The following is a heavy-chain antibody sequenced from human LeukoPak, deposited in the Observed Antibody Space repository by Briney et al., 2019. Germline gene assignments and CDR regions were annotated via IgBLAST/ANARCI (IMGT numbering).Heavy chain of an antibody. CDR2: IYYTGNT. CDR1: GGSSSDYY. J-gene: IGHJ4*02. Sequence: SETLSLTCSVSGGSSSDYYWNWIRQPAGQGLEWLGRIYYTGNTAYNPSLESRLTMSLDTAKNQFSLKVTSVTAADTAVYYCARGGTLFTYFDSLGQGTLVTVSS. V-gene: IGHV4-4*07. D-gene: IGHD3-10*02. CDR3: ARGGTLFTYFDS.